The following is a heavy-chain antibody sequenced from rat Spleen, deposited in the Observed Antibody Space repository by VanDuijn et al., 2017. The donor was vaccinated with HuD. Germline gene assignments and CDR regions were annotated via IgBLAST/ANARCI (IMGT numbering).Heavy chain of an antibody. CDR2: MRYDGDT. D-gene: IGHD1-2*01. V-gene: IGHV2S30*01. J-gene: IGHJ2*01. Sequence: QVQLKESGPGLVQPSQTLSLPCTVSDFSLPGHNIHWVRQPPGKGLEWMGRMRYDGDTSYNSALKSRLSISRDTSKSQVFLKINSLQTEDTAIYYCTRDLAAGYYYFDYWGQGVMVTVSS. CDR3: TRDLAAGYYYFDY. CDR1: DFSLPGHN.